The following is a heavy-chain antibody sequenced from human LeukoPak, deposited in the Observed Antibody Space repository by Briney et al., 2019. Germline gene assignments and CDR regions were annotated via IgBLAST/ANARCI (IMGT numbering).Heavy chain of an antibody. D-gene: IGHD2-15*01. CDR2: INQYGSEE. Sequence: GGSLRLSCAASGFTFSSYWMSWVRQPPGKGLEWVANINQYGSEEYYVDSVKGRFTISRDNAKNSLYLQMKSLRAEDTAVYYCARYCSGGSCFDYWGQGTLVTVSS. V-gene: IGHV3-7*03. J-gene: IGHJ4*02. CDR1: GFTFSSYW. CDR3: ARYCSGGSCFDY.